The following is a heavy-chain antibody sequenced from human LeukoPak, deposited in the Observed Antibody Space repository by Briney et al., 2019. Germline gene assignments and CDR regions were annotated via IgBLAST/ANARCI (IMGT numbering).Heavy chain of an antibody. J-gene: IGHJ4*02. CDR2: IYYSGST. D-gene: IGHD2-15*01. CDR3: ARGFEYCSGGSCYVYFDY. V-gene: IGHV4-59*01. CDR1: DGSISSYY. Sequence: VKPSETLSLTCTVSDGSISSYYWSWIRQPPGKGLEWIGYIYYSGSTNYNPSLKSRVTISVDTSKNQFSLKLSSVTAADTAVYYCARGFEYCSGGSCYVYFDYWGQGTLVTVSS.